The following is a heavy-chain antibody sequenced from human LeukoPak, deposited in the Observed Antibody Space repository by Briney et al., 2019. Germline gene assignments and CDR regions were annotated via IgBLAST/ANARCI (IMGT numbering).Heavy chain of an antibody. CDR2: ISPNGGNT. D-gene: IGHD3-10*01. V-gene: IGHV1-46*01. J-gene: IGHJ5*02. CDR1: GYTFTNYY. CDR3: ARDWVGYYGSGSGGDWFDP. Sequence: ASVKVSCKASGYTFTNYYIHWLRQAPGQGLEWMGIISPNGGNTSYHQRFQDRVTMTTDTSTSTAYMELRSLRSDDTAVYYCARDWVGYYGSGSGGDWFDPWGQGTLVTVSS.